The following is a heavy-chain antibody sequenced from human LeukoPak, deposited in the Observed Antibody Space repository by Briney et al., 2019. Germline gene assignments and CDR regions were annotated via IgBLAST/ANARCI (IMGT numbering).Heavy chain of an antibody. V-gene: IGHV4-34*01. J-gene: IGHJ4*02. CDR1: GGSFSGYY. CDR2: INHSGST. CDR3: ARGRGPGFDY. Sequence: PSETLSLTCAVYGGSFSGYYWSWIRKPPGKGLEWIGEINHSGSTNYNPSLKSRVTISVDTSKNQFSLKLSSVTAADTAVYYCARGRGPGFDYWGQGTLVTVSS.